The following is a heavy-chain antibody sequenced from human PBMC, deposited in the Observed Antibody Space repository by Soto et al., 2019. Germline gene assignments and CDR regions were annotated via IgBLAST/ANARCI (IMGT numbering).Heavy chain of an antibody. CDR2: INHSGST. D-gene: IGHD6-13*01. CDR3: ARGIAAAGRGGWFDP. CDR1: GGSLSGYY. Sequence: LSLTCAVYGGSLSGYYWSWIRQPPGKGLEWIGEINHSGSTNYNPSLKSRVTISVDTSKNQFSLKLSSVTAADTAVYYCARGIAAAGRGGWFDPWGQGTLVTVSS. V-gene: IGHV4-34*01. J-gene: IGHJ5*02.